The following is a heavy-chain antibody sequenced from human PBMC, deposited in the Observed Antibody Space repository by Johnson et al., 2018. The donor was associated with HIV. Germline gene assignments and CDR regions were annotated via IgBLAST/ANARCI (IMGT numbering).Heavy chain of an antibody. CDR1: GLTFSNYA. V-gene: IGHV3-23*04. J-gene: IGHJ3*02. CDR2: IGASGGRT. D-gene: IGHD1-7*01. CDR3: ARDRAWNYEGAFDI. Sequence: VQLVESGGGVVQPGRSLRLSCAASGLTFSNYAMSWVRQGPGKGLEWVSAIGASGGRTFYADSVKGRFTISRDNAKNSLYLQMNSLRAEDTAVYYCARDRAWNYEGAFDIWGQGTMVTVSS.